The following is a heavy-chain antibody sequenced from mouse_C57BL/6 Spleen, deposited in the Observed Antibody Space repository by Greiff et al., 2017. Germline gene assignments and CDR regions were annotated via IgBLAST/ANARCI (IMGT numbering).Heavy chain of an antibody. J-gene: IGHJ4*01. CDR3: AREGAYSNYARDY. CDR1: GYTFTDYN. Sequence: VQLQQSGPELVKPGASVKIPCKASGYTFTDYNMDWVKQSHGKSLEWIGDINPNNGGTIYNQKFKGKATLTVEKSSSTAYMEHRSLTSEDTAVYYCAREGAYSNYARDYWGQGTSVTVSS. D-gene: IGHD2-5*01. CDR2: INPNNGGT. V-gene: IGHV1-18*01.